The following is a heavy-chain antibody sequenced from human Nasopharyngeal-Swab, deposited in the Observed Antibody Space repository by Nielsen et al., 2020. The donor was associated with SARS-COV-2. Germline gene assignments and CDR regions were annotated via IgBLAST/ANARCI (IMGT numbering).Heavy chain of an antibody. D-gene: IGHD5-18*01. V-gene: IGHV3-30*03. Sequence: WIRQPPGKGLEWVAVISYDGSNKYYADSVKGRFTISRDNSKNTLYLQMNSLRADDTAVYYCARDDLHVRSSYVYVTVGLLDYWGQGTLVTVSS. CDR2: ISYDGSNK. CDR3: ARDDLHVRSSYVYVTVGLLDY. J-gene: IGHJ4*02.